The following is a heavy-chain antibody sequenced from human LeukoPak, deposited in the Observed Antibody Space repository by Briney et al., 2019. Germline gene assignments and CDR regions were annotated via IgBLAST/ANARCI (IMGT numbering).Heavy chain of an antibody. CDR3: ARDGPDSYYFDY. CDR2: ISSSSSYI. CDR1: GFTFSSYS. J-gene: IGHJ4*02. Sequence: GGSLRLSCAASGFTFSSYSMIWVRQAPGKGLEWVSSISSSSSYIYYADSVKGRFTISRDNAKNSLYLQMNSLRAEDTAVYYCARDGPDSYYFDYWGQGTLVTVSS. D-gene: IGHD2-21*02. V-gene: IGHV3-21*01.